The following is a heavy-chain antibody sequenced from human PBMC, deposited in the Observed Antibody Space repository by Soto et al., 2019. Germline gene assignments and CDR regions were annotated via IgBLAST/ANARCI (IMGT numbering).Heavy chain of an antibody. CDR3: ARDLAAGTCDY. J-gene: IGHJ4*02. D-gene: IGHD6-13*01. V-gene: IGHV1-18*01. CDR2: ISAYNGNT. Sequence: QVQLVQSGAEVRKPGASVKVSCKASGYTFTSYAISWVRQAPGQGLEWMGWISAYNGNTNYAQKLQGRVTMTTDTTTSTAYMELRSLRSDDAAVYSCARDLAAGTCDYWGQGTLVTVSS. CDR1: GYTFTSYA.